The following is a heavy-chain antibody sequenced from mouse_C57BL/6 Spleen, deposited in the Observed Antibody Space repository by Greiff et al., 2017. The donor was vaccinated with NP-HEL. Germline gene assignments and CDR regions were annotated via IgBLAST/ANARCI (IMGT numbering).Heavy chain of an antibody. V-gene: IGHV1-72*01. J-gene: IGHJ1*03. CDR1: GYTFTSYW. CDR3: ASLITTVLEGYFDV. Sequence: QVQLQQPGAELVKPGASVKLSCKASGYTFTSYWMHWVKQRPGRGLEWIGRIDPNSGGTKYNEKFKSKATLTVDKPTTTSYMQLSSLTSEDSAVYYCASLITTVLEGYFDVWGTGTSVTVSS. CDR2: IDPNSGGT. D-gene: IGHD1-1*01.